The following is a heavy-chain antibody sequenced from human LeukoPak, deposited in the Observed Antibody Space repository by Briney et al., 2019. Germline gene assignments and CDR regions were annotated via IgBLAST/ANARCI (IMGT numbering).Heavy chain of an antibody. D-gene: IGHD6-19*01. J-gene: IGHJ6*03. V-gene: IGHV1-2*02. CDR1: GYTFTGDY. CDR2: INPNSGGT. Sequence: GASLKVSCKASGYTFTGDYMYWVRQAPGQGLEWMGWINPNSGGTNYAQKFQGRVTMTRDTSISTAYMELSRLRSDDTAVYYCARGQGSGWYRVYYYMDVWGKGTTVTISS. CDR3: ARGQGSGWYRVYYYMDV.